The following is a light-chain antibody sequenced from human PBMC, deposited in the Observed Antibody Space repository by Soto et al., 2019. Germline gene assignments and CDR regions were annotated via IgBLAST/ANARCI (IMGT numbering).Light chain of an antibody. J-gene: IGLJ2*01. CDR2: SNS. CDR3: STWDDSLNGLI. V-gene: IGLV1-44*01. Sequence: VLAQPPSASGTPGQTVTISCSGGSSNIKTNGVSWYQQVPGAAPKLLIYSNSQRPSGAPDRFSGSKSGTSASLAISGLQSEDEATYHCSTWDDSLNGLIFGGGTQLTVL. CDR1: SSNIKTNG.